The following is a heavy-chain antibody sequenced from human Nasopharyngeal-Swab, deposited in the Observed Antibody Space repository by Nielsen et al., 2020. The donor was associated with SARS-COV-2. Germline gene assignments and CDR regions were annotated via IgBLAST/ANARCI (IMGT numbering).Heavy chain of an antibody. CDR3: AKDTSRIAAAGTPFDY. D-gene: IGHD6-13*01. CDR1: GFTLDDYA. CDR2: ISWNSGSI. J-gene: IGHJ4*02. V-gene: IGHV3-9*01. Sequence: GGSLKLSCAASGFTLDDYAMHWVRQAPGKGLEWVSGISWNSGSIGYADSVKGRFTISRDNAKNSLYLQMNSLRAEDTALYYCAKDTSRIAAAGTPFDYWGQGTLVTVSS.